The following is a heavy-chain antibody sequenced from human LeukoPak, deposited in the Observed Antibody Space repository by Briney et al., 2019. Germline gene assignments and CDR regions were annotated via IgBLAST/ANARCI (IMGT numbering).Heavy chain of an antibody. D-gene: IGHD5-12*01. Sequence: PGGSLRLSCAASGFTFSSYAMSWVRQAPGKGLEWVSAISGSGGSTYYADSVKGRFTISRDNAKNSLYLQMNSLRAEDTAVYYCARARRGYVRLDYWGQGTLVTVSS. V-gene: IGHV3-23*01. CDR1: GFTFSSYA. CDR2: ISGSGGST. CDR3: ARARRGYVRLDY. J-gene: IGHJ4*02.